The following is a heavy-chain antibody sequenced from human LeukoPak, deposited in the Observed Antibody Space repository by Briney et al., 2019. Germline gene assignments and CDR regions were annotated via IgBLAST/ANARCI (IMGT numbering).Heavy chain of an antibody. CDR1: GFTFSSYS. CDR3: ARSPAGRDYFDY. CDR2: ISSSSSYI. J-gene: IGHJ4*02. D-gene: IGHD6-19*01. Sequence: GGSPRLSCAASGFTFSSYSMNWVRQAPGKGLEWVSSISSSSSYIYYADSVKGRFTISRDNAKNSLYLQVNSLRAEDTAVYYCARSPAGRDYFDYWGQGTLVTVSS. V-gene: IGHV3-21*01.